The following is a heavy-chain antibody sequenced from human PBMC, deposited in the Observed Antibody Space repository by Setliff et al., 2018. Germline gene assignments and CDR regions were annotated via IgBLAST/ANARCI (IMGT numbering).Heavy chain of an antibody. CDR2: ISSTSRYI. J-gene: IGHJ4*02. Sequence: GGSLRLSCAASGFSLSTYSMSWVRQAPGKGLEWASSISSTSRYIYYADSVQGRFTISRDNAKNSLYLQVNSLRPEDTAVYYCARAGSRYSFYFDSWGQGTLVTVSS. V-gene: IGHV3-21*01. CDR1: GFSLSTYS. D-gene: IGHD3-10*01. CDR3: ARAGSRYSFYFDS.